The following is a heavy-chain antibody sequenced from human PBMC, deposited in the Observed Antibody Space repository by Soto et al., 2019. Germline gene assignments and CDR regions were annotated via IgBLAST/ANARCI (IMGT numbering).Heavy chain of an antibody. CDR3: AKGELAFDY. CDR2: IYWDDDK. CDR1: GFSLSTSGVG. Sequence: QITLKESGPTLVKPTQTLTLTCTFSGFSLSTSGVGVGWIRQPPGKALEWLALIYWDDDKRYSPSLKSRLTLTKETSKNQVVLTMTNMDPVDTATYYCAKGELAFDYWGQGTLVTVSS. J-gene: IGHJ4*02. V-gene: IGHV2-5*02. D-gene: IGHD1-26*01.